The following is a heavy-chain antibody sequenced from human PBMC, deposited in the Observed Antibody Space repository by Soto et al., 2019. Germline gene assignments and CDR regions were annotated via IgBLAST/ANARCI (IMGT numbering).Heavy chain of an antibody. J-gene: IGHJ3*02. V-gene: IGHV3-23*01. CDR2: ISGSCGRT. D-gene: IGHD6-19*01. CDR3: AKDGAAVAGTDAFDI. CDR1: GFTFSSYA. Sequence: EVQLLESGGGLVQPGGSLRLSCAASGFTFSSYAMSWVRQAPGTGLEWVSAISGSCGRTYYADSVKGRFTISRDNSKNTLYLQMHSLRAGDTAVYYCAKDGAAVAGTDAFDIWGQGTMVTVSS.